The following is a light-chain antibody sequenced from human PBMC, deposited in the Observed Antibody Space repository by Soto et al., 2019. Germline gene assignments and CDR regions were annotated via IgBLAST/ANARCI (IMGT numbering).Light chain of an antibody. V-gene: IGKV3-15*01. CDR2: GAS. CDR3: QQYYDWPWT. CDR1: QSVGSN. J-gene: IGKJ1*01. Sequence: EKVMTQSPGSLSVSPGERAALSCTASQSVGSNLAWYQRKPGQAPRLLIYGASTRATGIPSRFSGSGSGTEFTLTISSLQSEDFAVYYCQQYYDWPWTFGQGTTVEIK.